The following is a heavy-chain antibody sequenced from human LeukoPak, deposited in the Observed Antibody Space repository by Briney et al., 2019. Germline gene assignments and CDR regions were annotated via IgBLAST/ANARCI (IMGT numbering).Heavy chain of an antibody. CDR2: IHPGDSDT. J-gene: IGHJ4*02. CDR1: GYRFPIYW. Sequence: GESLKISCKGSGYRFPIYWIGWVRQMPGKGLEWMGIIHPGDSDTRYSPSFQGQVTISADKSIYTAHLKWSSLKASDTAMYYCARLSGASWSNFDYWGQGTLVTVSS. CDR3: ARLSGASWSNFDY. D-gene: IGHD3-10*01. V-gene: IGHV5-51*01.